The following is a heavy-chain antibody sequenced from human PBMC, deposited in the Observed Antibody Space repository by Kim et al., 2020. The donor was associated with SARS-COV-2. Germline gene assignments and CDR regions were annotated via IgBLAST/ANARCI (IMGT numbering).Heavy chain of an antibody. V-gene: IGHV4-30-4*01. CDR2: IYYSGST. Sequence: SETLSLTCTVSGGSISSGDYYWSWIRQPPGKGLEWIGYIYYSGSTYYNPSLKSRVTISVDTSKNQFSLKLSSVTAADTAVYYCARVGWFGENPFDPWGQGTLVTVSS. CDR1: GGSISSGDYY. J-gene: IGHJ5*02. CDR3: ARVGWFGENPFDP. D-gene: IGHD3-10*01.